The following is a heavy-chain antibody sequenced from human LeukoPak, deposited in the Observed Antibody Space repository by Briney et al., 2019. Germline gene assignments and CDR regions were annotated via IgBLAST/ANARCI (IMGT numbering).Heavy chain of an antibody. CDR1: GVSVDTYY. D-gene: IGHD1-26*01. CDR3: ARDPWPGSTTLH. Sequence: GGSLRLSCVAYGVSVDTYYMTWARQAPGKGLEWVSLIYCADSTWNAPSVKGPFTIYRDKSKNTLYLQMDSLRAEDTAMYYCARDPWPGSTTLHWGQRIVVTVSS. CDR2: IYCADST. J-gene: IGHJ4*02. V-gene: IGHV3-66*02.